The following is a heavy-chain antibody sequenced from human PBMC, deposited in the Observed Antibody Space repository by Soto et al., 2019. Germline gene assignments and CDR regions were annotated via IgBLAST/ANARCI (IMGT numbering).Heavy chain of an antibody. CDR2: ISSSSSYI. Sequence: PWWSLRLSCSASVFTFSSYGMNWFRQAPGKGLEWVSSISSSSSYIYYADSVKGRFTISRDNAKNSLYLQMNSLRAEDTAVYYCARDHSSSWYAFDPWGQGTLVTVSS. CDR1: VFTFSSYG. D-gene: IGHD6-13*01. J-gene: IGHJ5*02. V-gene: IGHV3-21*01. CDR3: ARDHSSSWYAFDP.